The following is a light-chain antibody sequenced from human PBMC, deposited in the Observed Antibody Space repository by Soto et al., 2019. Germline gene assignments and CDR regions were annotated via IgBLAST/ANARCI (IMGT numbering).Light chain of an antibody. J-gene: IGKJ1*01. CDR2: GAS. V-gene: IGKV3-20*01. CDR1: RSVSSNT. Sequence: EIVLTQSPGTLSLSPGERATLSCWASRSVSSNTLAWYQQKPGQAPRLLIYGASIRFTGIPDRFSGGGSGTDFTLTISRLEPEDFAVYYCQKYGSSKTFGQGTKVQIK. CDR3: QKYGSSKT.